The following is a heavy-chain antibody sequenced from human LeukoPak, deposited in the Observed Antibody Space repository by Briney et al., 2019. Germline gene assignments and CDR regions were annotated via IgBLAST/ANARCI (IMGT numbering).Heavy chain of an antibody. CDR1: GFTFSSYS. D-gene: IGHD6-19*01. J-gene: IGHJ4*02. CDR2: ISYDGSNK. Sequence: PGGSLRLSCAASGFTFSSYSMNWVRQAPGKGLEWVAVISYDGSNKYYADSVKGRFTISRDNSKNTLYLQMNSLRAEDTAVYYCAKLLIAVAGPEDFDYWGQGTLVTVSS. V-gene: IGHV3-30*18. CDR3: AKLLIAVAGPEDFDY.